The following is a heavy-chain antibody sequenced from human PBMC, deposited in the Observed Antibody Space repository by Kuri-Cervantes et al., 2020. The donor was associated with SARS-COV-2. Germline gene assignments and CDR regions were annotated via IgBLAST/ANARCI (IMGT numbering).Heavy chain of an antibody. V-gene: IGHV1-69*13. D-gene: IGHD6-6*01. CDR2: IIPIFGIA. CDR1: GGTFSSYA. Sequence: SVKVSCKASGGTFSSYAISWVRQAPGQGLEWMGGIIPIFGIANYAQKFQGRVTITANESTSTAYMELSSLRSEDTAVYYCAREYSSSSLNLGDWFDPWGQGTLVTVSS. CDR3: AREYSSSSLNLGDWFDP. J-gene: IGHJ5*02.